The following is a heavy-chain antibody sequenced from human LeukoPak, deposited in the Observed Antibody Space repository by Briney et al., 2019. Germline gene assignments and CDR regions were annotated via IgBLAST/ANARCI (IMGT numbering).Heavy chain of an antibody. CDR2: ISSSSSYI. J-gene: IGHJ4*02. CDR1: GFTFSSYS. V-gene: IGHV3-21*01. Sequence: GGSLRLSCAASGFTFSSYSMNWVRQAPGKGLEWVSSISSSSSYIYYADSVKGRFTISRDNAKNSLYLQMNSLRAEDTAVYYCARDGENTIFGVVTPFDYWGQGTLVTVSS. D-gene: IGHD3-3*01. CDR3: ARDGENTIFGVVTPFDY.